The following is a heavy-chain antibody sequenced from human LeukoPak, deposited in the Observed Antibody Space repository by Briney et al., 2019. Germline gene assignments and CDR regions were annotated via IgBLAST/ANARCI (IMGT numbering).Heavy chain of an antibody. J-gene: IGHJ4*02. V-gene: IGHV1-18*01. CDR2: SSAYNGNT. Sequence: ASVKVSCKASGYTFTSYGISWVRQAPGQGREWMGWSSAYNGNTNYAQKLQGRVTMTTDTSTSTAYMELRSLRSDDTAVYYCARVGPYYYHSSAYYYDYWGQGTLVTVSS. CDR3: ARVGPYYYHSSAYYYDY. CDR1: GYTFTSYG. D-gene: IGHD3-22*01.